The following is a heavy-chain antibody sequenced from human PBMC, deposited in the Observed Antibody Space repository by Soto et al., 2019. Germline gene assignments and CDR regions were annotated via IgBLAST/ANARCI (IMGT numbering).Heavy chain of an antibody. CDR1: GFTFSSYG. D-gene: IGHD3-10*01. CDR2: IWYDGSNK. V-gene: IGHV3-33*01. CDR3: ARDRETHYYGSGSIIREFAP. J-gene: IGHJ5*02. Sequence: QVQLVESGGGVVQPGRSLRLSCAASGFTFSSYGMHWVRQAQGKGLEWVAVIWYDGSNKYYADSVKGRFTISRDNSKNTLYLQMNSLRAEDTAVYYCARDRETHYYGSGSIIREFAPWGQGTLVTVSS.